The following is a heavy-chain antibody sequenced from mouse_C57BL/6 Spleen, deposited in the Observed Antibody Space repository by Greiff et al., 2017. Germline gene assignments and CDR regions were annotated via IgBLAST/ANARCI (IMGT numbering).Heavy chain of an antibody. CDR2: IYPGDGDT. Sequence: QVQLQQSGPELVKPGASVKISCKASGYAFSSSWMNWVKQRPGKGLEWIGRIYPGDGDTNYNGKFKGKATLTVDKSASTAYMQLSSLTSEDSAVYFCARGPVVVEPFAYWGQGTLVTVSA. CDR1: GYAFSSSW. D-gene: IGHD1-1*01. V-gene: IGHV1-82*01. J-gene: IGHJ3*01. CDR3: ARGPVVVEPFAY.